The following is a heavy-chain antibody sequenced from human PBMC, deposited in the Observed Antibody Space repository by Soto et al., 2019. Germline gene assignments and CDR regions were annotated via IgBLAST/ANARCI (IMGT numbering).Heavy chain of an antibody. V-gene: IGHV5-10-1*01. CDR2: IDPSDSYT. CDR1: GYTFTSYW. CDR3: ARRYCSGGSCYSDMFDAFDI. D-gene: IGHD2-15*01. J-gene: IGHJ3*02. Sequence: KVSCKASGYTFTSYWISWVRQMPGKGLEWMGRIDPSDSYTNYSPSFQGHVTISADKSISTAYLQWSSLKASDTAMYYCARRYCSGGSCYSDMFDAFDIWGQGTMVTVSS.